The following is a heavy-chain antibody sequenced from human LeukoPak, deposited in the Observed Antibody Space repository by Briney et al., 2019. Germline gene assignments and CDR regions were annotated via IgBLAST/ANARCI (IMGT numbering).Heavy chain of an antibody. CDR1: GFTFGDYA. J-gene: IGHJ4*02. CDR3: TRYRSSTSCQFDY. Sequence: PGRSLRLSCTASGFTFGDYAMSWVRQAPGKGLEWVGFIRSKAYGGTTEYAASVKGRFTISRDDSKSIAYLQMNSLKTEDTAVYYCTRYRSSTSCQFDYWGQGTLVTVSS. D-gene: IGHD2-2*01. V-gene: IGHV3-49*04. CDR2: IRSKAYGGTT.